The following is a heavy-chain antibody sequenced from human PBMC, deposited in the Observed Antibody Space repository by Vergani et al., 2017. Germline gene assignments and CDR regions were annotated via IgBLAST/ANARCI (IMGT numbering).Heavy chain of an antibody. Sequence: EVQLVESGGGLVKPGRSLRLSCTASGFTFGDYAMSWFRQAPGKGLEWVGFIRSKAYGGTTEYAASVKGRFTISRDDSKSIAYLQMNSLKTEDTAVYYCTTAYCGGDCYSFRARESNYDYWGQGTLVTVSS. CDR2: IRSKAYGGTT. V-gene: IGHV3-49*05. CDR1: GFTFGDYA. CDR3: TTAYCGGDCYSFRARESNYDY. D-gene: IGHD2-21*02. J-gene: IGHJ4*02.